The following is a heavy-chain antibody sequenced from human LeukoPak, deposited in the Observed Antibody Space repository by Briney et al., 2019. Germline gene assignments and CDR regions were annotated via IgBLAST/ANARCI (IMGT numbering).Heavy chain of an antibody. D-gene: IGHD6-6*01. V-gene: IGHV3-7*04. CDR3: ARGKAALMDV. J-gene: IGHJ6*03. CDR1: RFTFSNYW. Sequence: GGSLRLSCEASRFTFSNYWMNWVRQAPGKGLEWVANIKEDGSEKYYVDSVRGRSTISRDNAKNSLYLQMNSLGGDYTALYYCARGKAALMDVWGKGTTVTVSS. CDR2: IKEDGSEK.